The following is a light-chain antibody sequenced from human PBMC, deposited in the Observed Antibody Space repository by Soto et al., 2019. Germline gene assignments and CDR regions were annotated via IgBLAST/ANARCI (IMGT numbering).Light chain of an antibody. V-gene: IGLV2-8*01. CDR2: EVS. Sequence: QSVLAQPPSASGSPGQSVTISCTGTSSDVGGYNYVSWYQQHPGKAPKLIISEVSKRPSGVPDRFSGSKSGNTASLTVSGLQAEDEAAYYCTSNEGSNNYVFGTGTKVTVL. CDR3: TSNEGSNNYV. J-gene: IGLJ1*01. CDR1: SSDVGGYNY.